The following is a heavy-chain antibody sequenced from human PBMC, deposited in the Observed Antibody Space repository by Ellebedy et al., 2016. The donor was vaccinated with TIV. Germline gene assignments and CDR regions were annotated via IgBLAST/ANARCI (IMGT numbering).Heavy chain of an antibody. V-gene: IGHV1-69*06. Sequence: SVKVSXXASGGTFSSYAISWVRQAPGQGLEWMGGIIPIFGTANYAQKFQGRVTITADKSTSTAYMELSSLRSEDTAVYYCARGRWIRSYFDYWGQGTLVTVSS. J-gene: IGHJ4*02. D-gene: IGHD5-18*01. CDR1: GGTFSSYA. CDR3: ARGRWIRSYFDY. CDR2: IIPIFGTA.